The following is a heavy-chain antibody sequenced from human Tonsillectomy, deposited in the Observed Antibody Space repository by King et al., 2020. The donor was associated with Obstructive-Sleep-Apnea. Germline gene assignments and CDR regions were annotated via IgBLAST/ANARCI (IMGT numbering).Heavy chain of an antibody. CDR2: INTDESST. Sequence: VQLVESGGGLVQPGGSLRLSCAASGFTFSSYWMHWVRQAPGKGLVWVSRINTDESSTSYADSVKGRFTISRDNAKNTLSLQMNSLRVEDTAVYYCARVESRFLVPDYWGQGTLVTVSS. CDR1: GFTFSSYW. V-gene: IGHV3-74*01. D-gene: IGHD3-3*01. CDR3: ARVESRFLVPDY. J-gene: IGHJ4*02.